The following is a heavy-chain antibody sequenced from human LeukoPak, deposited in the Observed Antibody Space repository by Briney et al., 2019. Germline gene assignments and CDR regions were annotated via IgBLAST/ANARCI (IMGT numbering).Heavy chain of an antibody. CDR1: GYTFTSYY. Sequence: GASVKVSCKASGYTFTSYYMHWVRQAPGQGLEWMGIINPSGGSASYAQKLQGRVTMTRDTSTSTVYMELSSLRSEDTAVYYCARGRYFDWLKPRYMVDPWGQGTLVTVSS. D-gene: IGHD3-9*01. CDR2: INPSGGSA. V-gene: IGHV1-46*01. CDR3: ARGRYFDWLKPRYMVDP. J-gene: IGHJ5*02.